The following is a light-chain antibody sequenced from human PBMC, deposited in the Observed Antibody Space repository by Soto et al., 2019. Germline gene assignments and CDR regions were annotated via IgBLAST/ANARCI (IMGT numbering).Light chain of an antibody. J-gene: IGLJ1*01. CDR1: SSDVGGYNS. CDR3: SSFTSSMTNV. Sequence: QSVLTQPASVSGSPGESITISCTGTSSDVGGYNSVSWYQHHPGKAPKRILYDVGDRPSGVSYRFSGSKSGNTASLTISGLQAADEADYFCSSFTSSMTNVFGSGTKLTVL. V-gene: IGLV2-14*03. CDR2: DVG.